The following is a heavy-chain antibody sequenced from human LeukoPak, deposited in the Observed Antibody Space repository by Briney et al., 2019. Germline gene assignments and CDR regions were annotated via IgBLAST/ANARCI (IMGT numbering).Heavy chain of an antibody. CDR3: ATPTPVRGVTHFDY. D-gene: IGHD3-10*01. Sequence: GASVKVSCKASGYTLTELSMHWVRQAPGKGLEWMGGFDPEDGETIYAQKFQGRVTMTEDTSTDTAYMELSSLRSEDTAVYYCATPTPVRGVTHFDYWGQGTLVTVSS. CDR1: GYTLTELS. J-gene: IGHJ4*02. V-gene: IGHV1-24*01. CDR2: FDPEDGET.